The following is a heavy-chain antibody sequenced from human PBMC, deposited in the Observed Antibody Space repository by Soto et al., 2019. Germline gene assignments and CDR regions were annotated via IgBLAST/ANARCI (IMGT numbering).Heavy chain of an antibody. CDR3: ARGGNEPDY. CDR2: ISARTSTI. Sequence: EVQLVESGGGLVQPGGSLRLSCATSGFTFSTYSMNWVRQAPGKGLEWVSYISARTSTIYYADSVKGRFTISRDNAKNSLYLQMSSRRDEDTAVYYGARGGNEPDYWGQGTLVTVSS. J-gene: IGHJ4*02. CDR1: GFTFSTYS. V-gene: IGHV3-48*02. D-gene: IGHD3-16*01.